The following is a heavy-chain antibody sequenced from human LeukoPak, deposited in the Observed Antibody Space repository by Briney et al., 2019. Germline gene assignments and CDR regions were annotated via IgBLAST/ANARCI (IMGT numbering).Heavy chain of an antibody. Sequence: ASVKVSCKASGYTFTGYYMHWVRQAPGQGLEWMGWINPNSGGTNYAQKFQGRVTMTRDTSISTAYMELSRLRSDDTAVYYCARDHPDIVLVGFGCWGQGTLVTVSS. CDR2: INPNSGGT. J-gene: IGHJ4*02. D-gene: IGHD2-8*01. V-gene: IGHV1-2*02. CDR1: GYTFTGYY. CDR3: ARDHPDIVLVGFGC.